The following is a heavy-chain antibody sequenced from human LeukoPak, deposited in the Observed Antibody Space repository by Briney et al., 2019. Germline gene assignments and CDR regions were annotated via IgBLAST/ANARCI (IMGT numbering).Heavy chain of an antibody. D-gene: IGHD6-13*01. V-gene: IGHV3-21*01. CDR3: ARGERSAAGDY. CDR1: GFTFTSYS. Sequence: KAGGSLRLSCAASGFTFTSYSMNWVRQAPGKGLEWVSLITSGRTYIYYADSVKGRFTISRDNAKNSLYLQMNALRAEDTAVYYCARGERSAAGDYWGQGTLVTVSS. J-gene: IGHJ4*02. CDR2: ITSGRTYI.